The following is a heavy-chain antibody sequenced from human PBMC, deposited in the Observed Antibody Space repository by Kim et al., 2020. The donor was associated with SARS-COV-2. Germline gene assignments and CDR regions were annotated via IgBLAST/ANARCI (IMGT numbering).Heavy chain of an antibody. CDR3: ARLERTDITIFGVVTQRGWFDP. V-gene: IGHV4-39*01. D-gene: IGHD3-3*01. J-gene: IGHJ5*02. CDR1: GGSISSSSYY. CDR2: IYYSGST. Sequence: SETLSLTCTVSGGSISSSSYYWGWIRQPPGKGLEWIGSIYYSGSTYYNPSLKSRVTISVDTSKNQFSLKLSSVTAADTAVYYCARLERTDITIFGVVTQRGWFDPWGQGTLVTVSS.